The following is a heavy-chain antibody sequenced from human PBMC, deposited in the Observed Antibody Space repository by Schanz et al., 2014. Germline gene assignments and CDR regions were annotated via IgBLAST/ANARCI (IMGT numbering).Heavy chain of an antibody. V-gene: IGHV3-23*04. D-gene: IGHD1-7*01. CDR2: ISGSSENT. CDR3: VKDLGTATREGWAFAS. J-gene: IGHJ4*02. CDR1: GITFSGYS. Sequence: EVQLVESGGGLAQPGGSLRLSCAASGITFSGYSMNWVRQAPGKGLEWVATISGSSENTYYADSVKGRVTISRDNSRNTLYLQMNSLRAEDTAVYYCVKDLGTATREGWAFASWGQGTLVTVSS.